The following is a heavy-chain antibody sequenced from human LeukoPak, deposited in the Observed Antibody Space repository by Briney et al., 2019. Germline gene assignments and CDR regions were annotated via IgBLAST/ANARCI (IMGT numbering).Heavy chain of an antibody. D-gene: IGHD1-26*01. Sequence: PSETLSLTCTVSGGSISSDFWSWIRQPPGRGLEWIGYIYYSGSTNYNPSLKSRVTISVDTSKNQVSLKLSSVTAADTAVYYCARTKRSGSHVPYYYYYMDVWGKGTTVTV. J-gene: IGHJ6*03. CDR1: GGSISSDF. CDR3: ARTKRSGSHVPYYYYYMDV. CDR2: IYYSGST. V-gene: IGHV4-59*01.